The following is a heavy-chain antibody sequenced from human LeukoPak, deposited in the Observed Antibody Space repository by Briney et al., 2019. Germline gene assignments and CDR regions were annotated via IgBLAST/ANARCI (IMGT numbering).Heavy chain of an antibody. CDR1: GGSYSGYY. V-gene: IGHV4-34*01. J-gene: IGHJ5*02. D-gene: IGHD3-3*01. Sequence: SETLSLTCAVYGGSYSGYYWSWIRQPPGKGLEWIGEINHSGSTNYNPSLKSRVTISVDTSKNQFSLKLSSVTAADTAVYYCARGILKLRFLEWLYNWFDPWGQGTLVTVSS. CDR3: ARGILKLRFLEWLYNWFDP. CDR2: INHSGST.